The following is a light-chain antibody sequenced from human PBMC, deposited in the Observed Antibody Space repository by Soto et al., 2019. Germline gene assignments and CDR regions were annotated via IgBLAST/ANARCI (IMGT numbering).Light chain of an antibody. CDR3: SSYTSSNTYV. J-gene: IGLJ1*01. CDR2: DVS. V-gene: IGLV2-14*03. Sequence: SVVAQPASVSGSSGQSIPISCTGNSRDVGGYNYVSWYQHHPGKVPQLMIYDVSNRPSGVSNRFSGSKSGNTASLTISGLQAEDETDYYCSSYTSSNTYVFGTGPKVTVL. CDR1: SRDVGGYNY.